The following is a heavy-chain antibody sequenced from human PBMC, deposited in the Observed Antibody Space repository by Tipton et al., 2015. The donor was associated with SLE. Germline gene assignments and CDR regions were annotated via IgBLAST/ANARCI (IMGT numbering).Heavy chain of an antibody. CDR3: ARDQWLGGIDY. CDR1: GFTFSSYS. J-gene: IGHJ4*02. D-gene: IGHD6-19*01. V-gene: IGHV3-48*04. Sequence: SLRLSCAASGFTFSSYSMNWVRQAPGKGLEWVSYISSSGSTIYYADSVKGRFTISRDNAKNSLYLQMNSLRAEDTAVYYCARDQWLGGIDYWGQGTLVTVSS. CDR2: ISSSGSTI.